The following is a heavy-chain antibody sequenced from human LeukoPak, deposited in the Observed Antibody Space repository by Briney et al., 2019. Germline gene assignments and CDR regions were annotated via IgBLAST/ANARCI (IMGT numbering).Heavy chain of an antibody. CDR1: GFTFSSYE. V-gene: IGHV3-48*03. CDR3: ARENSGFDY. J-gene: IGHJ4*02. Sequence: GGSLRLSCAASGFTFSSYEMNWVRQAPGKGLEWVPYISSSGSTIYYADSVKGRFTISRDNAKNSLYLQMNSLRAEDTAVYYCARENSGFDYWGQGTLVTVSS. D-gene: IGHD6-19*01. CDR2: ISSSGSTI.